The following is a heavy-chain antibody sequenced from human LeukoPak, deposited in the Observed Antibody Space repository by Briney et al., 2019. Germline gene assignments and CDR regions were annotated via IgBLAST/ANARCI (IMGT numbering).Heavy chain of an antibody. V-gene: IGHV3-21*01. Sequence: PGGSLRLSCAASGFTFSSYSMNWVRQAPGKGLEWVSSISSSSSYIYYADSVKGRFTISRDNAKNSLYLQMNSLRAEDTAVYYCARSFIAARYYYAMDVWGQGTTVTVSS. D-gene: IGHD6-6*01. CDR2: ISSSSSYI. J-gene: IGHJ6*02. CDR1: GFTFSSYS. CDR3: ARSFIAARYYYAMDV.